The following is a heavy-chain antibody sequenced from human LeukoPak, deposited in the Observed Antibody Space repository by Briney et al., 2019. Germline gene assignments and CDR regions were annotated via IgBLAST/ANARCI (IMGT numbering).Heavy chain of an antibody. CDR1: GYTFTDYY. CDR2: ISAYNGNT. V-gene: IGHV1-18*04. D-gene: IGHD6-19*01. Sequence: GASVKVSCKASGYTFTDYYIHWVRQAPGQGLEWMGWISAYNGNTNYAQKLQGRVTMTTDTSTSTAYMELRSLRSDDTAVYYCARDLAIAVAGKVYYYGMDVWGQGTTVTVSS. CDR3: ARDLAIAVAGKVYYYGMDV. J-gene: IGHJ6*02.